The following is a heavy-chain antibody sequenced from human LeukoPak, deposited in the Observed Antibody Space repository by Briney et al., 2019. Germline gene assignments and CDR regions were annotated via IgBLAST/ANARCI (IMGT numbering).Heavy chain of an antibody. D-gene: IGHD2/OR15-2a*01. J-gene: IGHJ4*02. Sequence: GGSLRLSCAASGFTFSSYGMHWVRQAPGKGLEWVALIWYDGSNKYYADSVKGRLTISRDNSKNTLYLQMNRLRAEDTAVYYCAREGPRGNSQFDYWGQGTLVTVSS. V-gene: IGHV3-33*01. CDR3: AREGPRGNSQFDY. CDR1: GFTFSSYG. CDR2: IWYDGSNK.